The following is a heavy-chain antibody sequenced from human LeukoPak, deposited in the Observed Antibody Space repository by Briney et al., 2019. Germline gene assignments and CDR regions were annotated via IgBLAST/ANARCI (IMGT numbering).Heavy chain of an antibody. CDR2: IYHSGST. D-gene: IGHD4-11*01. Sequence: PSETLSLTCAVSGYSISSGYYWGWIRQPPGKGLEWIGSIYHSGSTYYNPSLKSRVTISVDTSKNLFSLKLSSVTAADTAVYYCARRTVTQTLTGTDWGQGTLVTVSS. V-gene: IGHV4-38-2*01. CDR3: ARRTVTQTLTGTD. CDR1: GYSISSGYY. J-gene: IGHJ4*02.